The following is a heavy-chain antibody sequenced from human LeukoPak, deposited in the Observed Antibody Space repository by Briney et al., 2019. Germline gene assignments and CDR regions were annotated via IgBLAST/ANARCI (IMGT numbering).Heavy chain of an antibody. CDR1: GGTFSSYA. CDR3: ARGPFTARRWYWFDP. CDR2: FIPILDTA. D-gene: IGHD2-15*01. J-gene: IGHJ5*02. V-gene: IGHV1-69*06. Sequence: SVKVSCKASGGTFSSYALSWVRQAPGQGLEWMGGFIPILDTAKYAQKFQGRVTITADKSTSTAYMELSSLRSEDTAVYYCARGPFTARRWYWFDPWGQGTLVTVSS.